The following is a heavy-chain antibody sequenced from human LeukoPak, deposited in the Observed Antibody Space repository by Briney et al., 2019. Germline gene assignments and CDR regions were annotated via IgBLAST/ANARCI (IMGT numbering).Heavy chain of an antibody. Sequence: GGSLRLSCAASGFTFSSYWMSWVRQAPGKGLGWVAYISSGGSPMYYVDSVKGRSTISRDNAKNSLYLEIHSLRVGDTGVYYCVRDSHYYDTTDPKYRLDYWGQGTLVSVSS. CDR3: VRDSHYYDTTDPKYRLDY. CDR1: GFTFSSYW. V-gene: IGHV3-48*04. CDR2: ISSGGSPM. J-gene: IGHJ4*02. D-gene: IGHD3-22*01.